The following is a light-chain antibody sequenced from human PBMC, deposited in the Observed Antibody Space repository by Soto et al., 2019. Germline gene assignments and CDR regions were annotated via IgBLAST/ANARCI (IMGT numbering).Light chain of an antibody. J-gene: IGLJ1*01. V-gene: IGLV3-21*02. CDR1: NIGSKS. CDR2: DDS. CDR3: QVWDSSSDHYV. Sequence: SYELTQPPSVSVAPGQTARITCGGNNIGSKSVHWYQQKPGQAPVLVVYDDSDRPSGTPERFSGSHSGNTATLTISRVKAGDEADYYCQVWDSSSDHYVFGTGTKVTVL.